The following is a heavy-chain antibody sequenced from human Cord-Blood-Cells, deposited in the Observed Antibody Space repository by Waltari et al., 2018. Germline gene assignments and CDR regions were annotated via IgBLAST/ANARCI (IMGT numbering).Heavy chain of an antibody. D-gene: IGHD3-3*01. CDR3: ASALNYDFWSGYYAFDI. Sequence: QVQLVQSGAEVKKPGASVKVSCKASGYTFTGYYMHWVRKAPGKGFEWMGWINPNMGGTNYAQKFQGRVTMTRDTSISTAYMELSRLRSDDTAVYYCASALNYDFWSGYYAFDIWGQGTMVTVSS. CDR2: INPNMGGT. J-gene: IGHJ3*02. V-gene: IGHV1-2*02. CDR1: GYTFTGYY.